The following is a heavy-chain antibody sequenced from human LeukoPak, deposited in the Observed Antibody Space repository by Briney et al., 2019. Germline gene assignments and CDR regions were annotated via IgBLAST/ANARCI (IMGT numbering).Heavy chain of an antibody. D-gene: IGHD4-17*01. J-gene: IGHJ6*04. CDR3: ASGDPRRFMDV. CDR2: INTNSGGT. CDR1: GYIFTGYY. Sequence: ASVKVSCKASGYIFTGYYMHWVRQAPGQGLEWMGWINTNSGGTNYAQKFQGRVTMTRDTSISTAYMELSRLRSDDTAVYYCASGDPRRFMDVWGKGTTVTISS. V-gene: IGHV1-2*02.